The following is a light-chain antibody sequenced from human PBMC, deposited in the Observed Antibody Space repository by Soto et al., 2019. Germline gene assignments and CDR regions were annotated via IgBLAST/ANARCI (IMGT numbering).Light chain of an antibody. V-gene: IGLV2-14*01. CDR3: TSYSSSNTLV. CDR1: SSDVGGYNY. Sequence: QSVLTQPASVSGSPGQSITISCTGTSSDVGGYNYVSWYQQHPGTAPKLMIYEVSNRPSGVSSRFSGSKSGNTASLTISGLQAEDEADYYCTSYSSSNTLVFGGGTKLT. J-gene: IGLJ2*01. CDR2: EVS.